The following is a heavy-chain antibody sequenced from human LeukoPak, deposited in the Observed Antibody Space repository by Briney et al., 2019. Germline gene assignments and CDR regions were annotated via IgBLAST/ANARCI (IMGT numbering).Heavy chain of an antibody. Sequence: SETLSLTCAVYGGSFSGYYWSWIRQPPGKGLEWIGEINHSGSTNYNPSLKSRVTISADKSKNQFSLKLNSVTAADTAVYYCASFYYDSSGPPDAFDIWGQGTMVTVSS. J-gene: IGHJ3*02. CDR2: INHSGST. V-gene: IGHV4-34*01. CDR1: GGSFSGYY. D-gene: IGHD3-22*01. CDR3: ASFYYDSSGPPDAFDI.